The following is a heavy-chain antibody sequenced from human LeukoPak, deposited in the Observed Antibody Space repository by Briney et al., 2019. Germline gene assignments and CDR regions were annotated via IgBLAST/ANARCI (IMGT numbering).Heavy chain of an antibody. CDR2: INPNTGGA. CDR3: AREVSGSYYELDY. D-gene: IGHD1-26*01. J-gene: IGHJ4*02. Sequence: ASVKVSCKASGYTFTGYYIHWVRQAPGQGLEWIGWINPNTGGANSAQKFQGRVTMTRDTSISTAYMELSRLRSDDTAVYYCAREVSGSYYELDYWGRGTLAVVSS. CDR1: GYTFTGYY. V-gene: IGHV1-2*02.